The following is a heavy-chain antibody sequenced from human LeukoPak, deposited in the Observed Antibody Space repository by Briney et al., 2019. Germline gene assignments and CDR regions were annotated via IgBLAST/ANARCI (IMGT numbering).Heavy chain of an antibody. J-gene: IGHJ4*02. V-gene: IGHV4-59*01. D-gene: IGHD6-6*01. CDR3: ARDHSSSSHFDY. CDR1: GGSITSYY. CDR2: IYYSGST. Sequence: PSETLSLTCTVSGGSITSYYWSWIRQPPGKGLEWIGYIYYSGSTNYNPSLKSRVTISVDTSKNQFSLKLSSATAADTAVYYCARDHSSSSHFDYWGQGTLVTVSS.